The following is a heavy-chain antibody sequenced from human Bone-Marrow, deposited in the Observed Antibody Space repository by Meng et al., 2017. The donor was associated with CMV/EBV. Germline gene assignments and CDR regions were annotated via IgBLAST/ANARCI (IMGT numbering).Heavy chain of an antibody. J-gene: IGHJ4*01. CDR1: GFTFSSYS. CDR3: ARGRFDF. Sequence: GESLKISCAASGFTFSSYSMNWVRQAPGKGLEWVSSISSSSSYIYYADSVKGRFTISRDNAKNSLYLQMNSLTAEDTAVYYCARGRFDFWGQGTRVTVSS. CDR2: ISSSSSYI. V-gene: IGHV3-21*04.